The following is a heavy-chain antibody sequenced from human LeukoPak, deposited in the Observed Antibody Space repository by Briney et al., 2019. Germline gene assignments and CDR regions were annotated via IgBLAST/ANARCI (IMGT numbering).Heavy chain of an antibody. CDR1: GFTFSSYK. D-gene: IGHD6-19*01. CDR3: ARDAPPRSIAVAGGYYGMDV. V-gene: IGHV3-48*03. J-gene: IGHJ6*02. CDR2: ISSSGSTI. Sequence: PGGSLRLSCAASGFTFSSYKMNWVRQAPGKGLEWVSYISSSGSTIYYADSVKGRFTISRDNAKNSLYLQMNSLRAEDTAVYYCARDAPPRSIAVAGGYYGMDVWGQGTTVTVSS.